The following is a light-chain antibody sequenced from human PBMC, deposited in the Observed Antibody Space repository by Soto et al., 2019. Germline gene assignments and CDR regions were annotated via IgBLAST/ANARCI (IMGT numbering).Light chain of an antibody. CDR3: QQYDTYPWT. CDR2: DAS. V-gene: IGKV1-5*01. Sequence: DIQMTQSPSTLSASVGGRVTITCRASQSISSWLAWYQQKPGKAPKLLIYDASSLESGVPSRFSGSGSGTEFNLTISSLQPDDFATYYCQQYDTYPWTFGQGTKVEIK. J-gene: IGKJ1*01. CDR1: QSISSW.